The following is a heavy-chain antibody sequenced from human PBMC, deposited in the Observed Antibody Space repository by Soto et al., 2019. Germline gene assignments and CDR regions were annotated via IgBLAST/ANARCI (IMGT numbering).Heavy chain of an antibody. CDR1: GFTFSSYG. CDR3: AKTIVGATLDY. J-gene: IGHJ4*02. D-gene: IGHD1-26*01. V-gene: IGHV3-30*18. CDR2: ISYDGSNK. Sequence: PGGSLRLSCAASGFTFSSYGMHWVRQAPGKGLEWVAVISYDGSNKYYADSVKGRFTISRDNSKDTLYLQMDSLRAEDTAVYYCAKTIVGATLDYWGQGTLVTVSS.